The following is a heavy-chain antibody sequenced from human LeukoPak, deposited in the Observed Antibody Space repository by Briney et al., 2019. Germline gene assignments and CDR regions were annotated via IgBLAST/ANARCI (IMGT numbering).Heavy chain of an antibody. Sequence: GGSLRLSCAASGFTFSSYAMSWVRQAPGKGLEWVSAISGSGGSTYYADSVKGRFTIFRDNSKNTLYLQMNSLRAEDTAVYYCAKAAYCGGDCYSVLYYFDYWGQGTLVTVSS. J-gene: IGHJ4*02. CDR3: AKAAYCGGDCYSVLYYFDY. D-gene: IGHD2-21*02. CDR2: ISGSGGST. CDR1: GFTFSSYA. V-gene: IGHV3-23*01.